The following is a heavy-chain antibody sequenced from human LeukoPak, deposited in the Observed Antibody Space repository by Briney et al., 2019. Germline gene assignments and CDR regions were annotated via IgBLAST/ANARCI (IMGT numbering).Heavy chain of an antibody. CDR3: ASRTVTTPFQH. J-gene: IGHJ1*01. Sequence: SGGSLRLSCAASGFSFSNYWMHWVRQAPGKGLVWVSRINADGSSTTYADSVKGRFTISRDNAKNTLYLQMNSLRAEDTAVYYCASRTVTTPFQHWGQGTLVTVSS. D-gene: IGHD4-11*01. CDR2: INADGSST. V-gene: IGHV3-74*01. CDR1: GFSFSNYW.